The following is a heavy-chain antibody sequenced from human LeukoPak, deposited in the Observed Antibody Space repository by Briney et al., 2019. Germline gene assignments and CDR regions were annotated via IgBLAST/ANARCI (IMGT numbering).Heavy chain of an antibody. D-gene: IGHD6-13*01. Sequence: GGSLRLSCAASGFTFSSYAMHWVRQAPGKGLEWVSLISGDGGSTYYADSVKGRFTISRDNSKNSLYLQMNSLRTEDTALYYCAKVGSSSWRGIYYYYGMDVWGQGTTVTVS. CDR2: ISGDGGST. J-gene: IGHJ6*02. V-gene: IGHV3-43*02. CDR1: GFTFSSYA. CDR3: AKVGSSSWRGIYYYYGMDV.